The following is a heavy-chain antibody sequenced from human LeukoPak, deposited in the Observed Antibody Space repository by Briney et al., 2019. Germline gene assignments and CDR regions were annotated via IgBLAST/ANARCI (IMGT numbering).Heavy chain of an antibody. D-gene: IGHD2-15*01. CDR2: ISAYNGNT. Sequence: ASVKVSCKASGYTFTSYGISWVRQAPGQGLEWMGWISAYNGNTNYAQKLQGRVTMARDTSISTAYMELSRLRSDDTAVYYCARECYCSGGSCYSQWFDPWGQGTLVTVSS. J-gene: IGHJ5*02. CDR1: GYTFTSYG. V-gene: IGHV1-18*01. CDR3: ARECYCSGGSCYSQWFDP.